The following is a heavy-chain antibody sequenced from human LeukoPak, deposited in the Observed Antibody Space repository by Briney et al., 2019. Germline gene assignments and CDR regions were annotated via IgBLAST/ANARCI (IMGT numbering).Heavy chain of an antibody. Sequence: GGSLRLSCAASGFTFSSYSMNWVRQAPGKGLEWVSSISSSSSYIYYADSVKGRFTISRDNAKNSLYLQMNSLGAEDTGVYYCAIVRGVYSYGHPYYFDYWGQGTLVTVSS. V-gene: IGHV3-21*01. J-gene: IGHJ4*02. D-gene: IGHD5-18*01. CDR1: GFTFSSYS. CDR3: AIVRGVYSYGHPYYFDY. CDR2: ISSSSSYI.